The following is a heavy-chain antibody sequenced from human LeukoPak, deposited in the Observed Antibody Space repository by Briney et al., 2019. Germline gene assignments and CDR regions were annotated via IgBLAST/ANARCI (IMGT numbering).Heavy chain of an antibody. CDR3: ARDQIYSSGWYYYFDY. Sequence: GGSLRLSCAASGFTFSSYGMHWVRQAPGKGLEWVAVIWYDGSNKYYADSGKGRFTISRDNSKNTLYLQMNSLRAEDTAVYYCARDQIYSSGWYYYFDYWGQGTLVTVSS. CDR2: IWYDGSNK. J-gene: IGHJ4*02. V-gene: IGHV3-33*01. D-gene: IGHD6-19*01. CDR1: GFTFSSYG.